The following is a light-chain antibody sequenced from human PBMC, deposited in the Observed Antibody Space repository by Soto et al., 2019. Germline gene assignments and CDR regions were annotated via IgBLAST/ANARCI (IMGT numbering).Light chain of an antibody. J-gene: IGKJ5*01. CDR2: AAS. CDR1: QSISSY. CDR3: QQSYSTPIT. Sequence: IQMAQSPSSLSASVGGRVTITCRASQSISSYLNWYQQKQGKAPKLLIYAASSLQSGVPSRFSGSLYGTDFTLTIGSLQPEDFATYYCQQSYSTPITFGQGTRLEIK. V-gene: IGKV1-39*01.